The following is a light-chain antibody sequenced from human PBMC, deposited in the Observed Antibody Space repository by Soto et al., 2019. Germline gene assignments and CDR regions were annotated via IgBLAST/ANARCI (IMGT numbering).Light chain of an antibody. CDR3: QQSYSTPWT. Sequence: DVYMTQSPPSLSASVGDRVSITCRASQNIANYFSWYQQKPGQAPKLLIYAKSRLQSGVPSRFTGSGSGTDFTLTISSLQPEDSATYYCQQSYSTPWTFGQGTKVEIK. J-gene: IGKJ1*01. CDR1: QNIANY. CDR2: AKS. V-gene: IGKV1-39*01.